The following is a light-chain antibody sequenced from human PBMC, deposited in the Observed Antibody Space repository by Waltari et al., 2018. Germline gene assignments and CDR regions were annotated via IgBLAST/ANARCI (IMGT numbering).Light chain of an antibody. J-gene: IGKJ2*01. CDR1: QRVFSN. CDR3: QQYDNWPPMYT. V-gene: IGKV3-15*01. CDR2: GAF. Sequence: EVVMTQSPATLSLSPGERATLSCRASQRVFSNLAWYQQRPGQAPRLLIYGAFIRATGVPARFSGSGSGTDFTLTISSLQPEDFAVYYCQQYDNWPPMYTFGQGTKLEIK.